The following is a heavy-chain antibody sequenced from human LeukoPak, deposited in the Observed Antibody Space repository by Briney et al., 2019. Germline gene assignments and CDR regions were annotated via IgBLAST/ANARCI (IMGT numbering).Heavy chain of an antibody. CDR2: ISAYNGNT. D-gene: IGHD3-10*01. V-gene: IGHV1-18*03. Sequence: ASVKVSCKASGYTFTSYGISWVRQAPGQGLEWMGWISAYNGNTNYAQKLQGRVTMTTDTSTSTAYMELSSLRSEDMAVYYCAREPLTMVRGGPVDAFDIWGQGTMVTVSS. J-gene: IGHJ3*02. CDR1: GYTFTSYG. CDR3: AREPLTMVRGGPVDAFDI.